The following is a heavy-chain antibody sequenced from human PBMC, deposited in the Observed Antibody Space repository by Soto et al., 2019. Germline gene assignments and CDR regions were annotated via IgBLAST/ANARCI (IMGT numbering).Heavy chain of an antibody. CDR1: GFTFSSYA. J-gene: IGHJ6*03. V-gene: IGHV3-23*01. Sequence: GGSLRLSCAASGFTFSSYAMSWVRQAPGKGLEWVSAISGSGGSTYYADSVKGRFTISRDNSKNTLYLQMNSLRAEDTAVYYCAKVTIFGVSYYMDVWGKGTTVTVSS. CDR3: AKVTIFGVSYYMDV. CDR2: ISGSGGST. D-gene: IGHD3-3*01.